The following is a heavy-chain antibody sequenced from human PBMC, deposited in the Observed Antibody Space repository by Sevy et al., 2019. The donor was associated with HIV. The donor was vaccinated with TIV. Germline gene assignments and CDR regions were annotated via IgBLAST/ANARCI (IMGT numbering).Heavy chain of an antibody. CDR3: AVDKENRPAAIHFDY. J-gene: IGHJ4*02. CDR2: ISWNSDYI. V-gene: IGHV3-9*01. Sequence: GGSLRLSCAASGFIFDDYAMHWVRQAPGKGLEWVASISWNSDYIDYADSVRGRFTISRDNANYSLYLQMSSLRAEDTAFYYRAVDKENRPAAIHFDYWGPGTLVTVSS. D-gene: IGHD2-2*01. CDR1: GFIFDDYA.